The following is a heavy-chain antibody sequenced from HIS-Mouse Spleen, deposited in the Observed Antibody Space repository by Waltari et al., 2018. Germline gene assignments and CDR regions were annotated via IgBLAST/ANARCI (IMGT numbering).Heavy chain of an antibody. V-gene: IGHV1-2*02. Sequence: QVQLVQSGAEVKKPGASVKVSCKASGYTFTGYYMHWVRQAPGQGLEWMGWINPNSGGTNYAQKFQGRVTMTRDTSISTAYMELSRLRSDDPAVYYCARVGGGGYSSSSGFDYWGQGTLVTVSS. CDR3: ARVGGGGYSSSSGFDY. J-gene: IGHJ4*02. CDR2: INPNSGGT. CDR1: GYTFTGYY. D-gene: IGHD6-6*01.